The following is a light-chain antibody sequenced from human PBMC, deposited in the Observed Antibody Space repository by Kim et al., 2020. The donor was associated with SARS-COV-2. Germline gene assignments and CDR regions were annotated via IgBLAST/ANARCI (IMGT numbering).Light chain of an antibody. CDR1: QDIGND. Sequence: AIQMTLSPSSLSASVGDRVTITCRASQDIGNDLGWYQQKPGKAPKLLVYGASSLQSGVPSRFSGSGSGTDFTLTVTSLQPEDFATYYCLQDYIYPLTFGGGTKVDIK. V-gene: IGKV1-6*01. CDR2: GAS. J-gene: IGKJ4*01. CDR3: LQDYIYPLT.